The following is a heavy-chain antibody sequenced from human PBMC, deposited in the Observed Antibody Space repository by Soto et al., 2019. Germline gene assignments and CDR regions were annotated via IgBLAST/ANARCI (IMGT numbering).Heavy chain of an antibody. CDR3: ARVMYYYDSSGYYRDDWYFDL. CDR2: IYTSGST. Sequence: QVQLQESGPGLVKPSETLSLTCTVSGGSISSYYWSWIRQPAGKGLEWIGRIYTSGSTNYNPSLKRRVTMSVDTSKNQFSLKLSSVTAADTAVYYCARVMYYYDSSGYYRDDWYFDLWGRGTLVTVSS. J-gene: IGHJ2*01. CDR1: GGSISSYY. V-gene: IGHV4-4*07. D-gene: IGHD3-22*01.